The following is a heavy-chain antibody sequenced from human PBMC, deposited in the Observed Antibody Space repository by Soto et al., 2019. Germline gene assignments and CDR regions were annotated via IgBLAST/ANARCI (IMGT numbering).Heavy chain of an antibody. CDR1: GYPFTHYG. V-gene: IGHV1-18*01. Sequence: ASVKVSCKSSGYPFTHYGITWIRQAPGQGLEWMGGFGPVNGNTIYGQTFQGRVTLTKDTSTDTAYMELRSLRSEDTAVYYCATVGLAAAGTDFDYWGQGTLVTVSS. CDR2: FGPVNGNT. CDR3: ATVGLAAAGTDFDY. D-gene: IGHD6-13*01. J-gene: IGHJ4*02.